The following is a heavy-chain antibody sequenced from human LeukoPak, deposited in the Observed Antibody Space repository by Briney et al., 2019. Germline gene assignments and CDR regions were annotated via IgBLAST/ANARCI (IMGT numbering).Heavy chain of an antibody. CDR1: GFTFTTYW. J-gene: IGHJ6*03. D-gene: IGHD3-22*01. V-gene: IGHV3-7*01. Sequence: GGSLRLSCAASGFTFTTYWMGWVRQAPGKGLEWVASIKQDGNEKHYVDSVKGRFTISRDNAKNSLYLQMNSLRAEDTAVYYCASYDSSGYWDYYYYMDVWGKGTTVTVSS. CDR2: IKQDGNEK. CDR3: ASYDSSGYWDYYYYMDV.